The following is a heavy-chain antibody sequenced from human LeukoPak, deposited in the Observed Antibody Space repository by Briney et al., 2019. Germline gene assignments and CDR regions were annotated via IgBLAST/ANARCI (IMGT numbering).Heavy chain of an antibody. CDR1: GYTFTGYY. V-gene: IGHV1-2*02. J-gene: IGHJ5*02. CDR3: ARVEGTAMLEFDP. Sequence: GASVKVSCKASGYTFTGYYMHWVRQAPGQGLEWMGWINPNSGGTNYAQKFQGRVTMTRDTSISTAYMELSRLRSDDTAVYYCARVEGTAMLEFDPWGQGTLVTVSS. D-gene: IGHD5-18*01. CDR2: INPNSGGT.